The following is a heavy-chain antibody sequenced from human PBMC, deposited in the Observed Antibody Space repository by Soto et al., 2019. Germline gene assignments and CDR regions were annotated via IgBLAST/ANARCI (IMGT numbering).Heavy chain of an antibody. CDR1: GGSFSGYY. CDR3: ARVKYYGSGTYYNQYNWFDP. J-gene: IGHJ5*02. CDR2: INHSGST. D-gene: IGHD3-10*01. V-gene: IGHV4-34*01. Sequence: SETLSLTCAVYGGSFSGYYWSWIRQPPGKGLEWIGEINHSGSTNYNPSLKSRVTISVDTSKNQFSLKLSSVTAADTAVYYCARVKYYGSGTYYNQYNWFDPWGQGTLVTVSS.